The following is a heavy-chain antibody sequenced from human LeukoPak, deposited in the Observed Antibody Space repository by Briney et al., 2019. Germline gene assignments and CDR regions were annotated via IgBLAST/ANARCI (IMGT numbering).Heavy chain of an antibody. V-gene: IGHV4-4*07. CDR1: GESINSFY. D-gene: IGHD3-22*01. Sequence: SETLSLTCTVSGESINSFYWSWIRQPAGKGLEWIGRIYSSGSTNYSPSLKSRVTMSVDTSKNQFSLKLSSVTAADTAVYYCARAYYDSSGYYPSFDIWGQGTMVTVSS. CDR3: ARAYYDSSGYYPSFDI. CDR2: IYSSGST. J-gene: IGHJ3*02.